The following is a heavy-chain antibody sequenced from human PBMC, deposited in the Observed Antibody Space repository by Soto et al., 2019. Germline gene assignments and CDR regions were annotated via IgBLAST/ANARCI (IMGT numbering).Heavy chain of an antibody. J-gene: IGHJ4*02. CDR1: GVSVSSGNIY. V-gene: IGHV4-61*01. CDR3: AKVGDHAGAY. D-gene: IGHD3-16*01. CDR2: VHSSGQT. Sequence: QVQLQESGPGLVKPSETLSLTCTVSGVSVSSGNIYWRWIRQPPGKGLEWIAYVHSSGQTDYNPSLKGRVSISVDTSKNQFSLNLGSVTAADTAVYYCAKVGDHAGAYWGQGTLVTVSS.